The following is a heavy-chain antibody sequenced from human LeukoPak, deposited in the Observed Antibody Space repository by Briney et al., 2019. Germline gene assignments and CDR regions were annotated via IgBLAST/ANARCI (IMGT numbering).Heavy chain of an antibody. CDR2: IRYDGSNK. J-gene: IGHJ4*02. D-gene: IGHD6-13*01. CDR1: GFTFSSYG. Sequence: PGGSLRLSRAASGFTFSSYGMHWVRQALGKGLEWVAFIRYDGSNKYYADSVKGRFTISRDNSKNTLYLQMNSLRAEDTAVYYCAKDSSSWYAGNFDYWGQGTLVTVSS. CDR3: AKDSSSWYAGNFDY. V-gene: IGHV3-30*02.